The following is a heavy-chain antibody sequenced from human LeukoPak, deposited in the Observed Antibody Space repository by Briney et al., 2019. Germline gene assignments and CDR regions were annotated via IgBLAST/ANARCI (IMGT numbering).Heavy chain of an antibody. Sequence: SETLSLTCAVYGGSFSGYFWSWIRQPPGKGLEWIGEINHSGSTNSNPSLKSRVTISVDTSKNQFSPKLSSVTAADTAVYYCARHAAHSSGWPDYWGQGTLVTVSS. CDR2: INHSGST. CDR3: ARHAAHSSGWPDY. V-gene: IGHV4-34*01. D-gene: IGHD6-19*01. CDR1: GGSFSGYF. J-gene: IGHJ4*02.